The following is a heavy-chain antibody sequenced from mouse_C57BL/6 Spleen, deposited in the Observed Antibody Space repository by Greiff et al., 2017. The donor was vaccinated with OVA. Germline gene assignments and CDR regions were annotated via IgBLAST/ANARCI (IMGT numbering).Heavy chain of an antibody. D-gene: IGHD1-1*01. Sequence: VQLQQPGAELVKPGASVKLSCKASGYTFTSYWMQWVKQRPGQGLEWIGEIDPSDSYTNYNQKFKGKATLTVDTSSSTAYMQLSSLTSEDSAVYYCARRRGSSYGWFAYWGQGTLVTVSA. J-gene: IGHJ3*01. CDR2: IDPSDSYT. CDR3: ARRRGSSYGWFAY. CDR1: GYTFTSYW. V-gene: IGHV1-50*01.